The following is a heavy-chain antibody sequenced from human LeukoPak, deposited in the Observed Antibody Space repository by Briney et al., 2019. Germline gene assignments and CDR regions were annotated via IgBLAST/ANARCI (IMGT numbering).Heavy chain of an antibody. Sequence: PGGPLRLSCAASGFTYRRYWMHCVRQAPGKGLVWVSRIKSDGSTNYADSVKGRFTISRDNGKNTVSLQMNSLRAEDTGVYYCARAPAEIGGYYPEYFRHWGQGPLVTVSS. CDR2: IKSDGST. D-gene: IGHD3-22*01. J-gene: IGHJ1*01. CDR1: GFTYRRYW. V-gene: IGHV3-74*01. CDR3: ARAPAEIGGYYPEYFRH.